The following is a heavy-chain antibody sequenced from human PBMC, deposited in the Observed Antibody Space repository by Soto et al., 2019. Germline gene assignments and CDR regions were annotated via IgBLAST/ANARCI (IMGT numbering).Heavy chain of an antibody. Sequence: LRLSCVVSGFTFSDHYMNWVRQAPGKGLQWVAYISSRSSEINYADPVKGRFTISRDNAKNSVFLHMTSLTAEDTGVYFCARGDGAVGAAIDIWGQGTLVTVSS. CDR3: ARGDGAVGAAIDI. J-gene: IGHJ4*02. V-gene: IGHV3-11*06. D-gene: IGHD2-15*01. CDR2: ISSRSSEI. CDR1: GFTFSDHY.